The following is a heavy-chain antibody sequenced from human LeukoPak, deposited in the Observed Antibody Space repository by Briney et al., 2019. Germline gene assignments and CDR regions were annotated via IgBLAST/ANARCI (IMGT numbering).Heavy chain of an antibody. J-gene: IGHJ4*02. CDR3: AKQAGDFSDTTGKGFDY. V-gene: IGHV3-30*18. CDR2: ISNDGSNK. D-gene: IGHD4-17*01. CDR1: GFTFSSYG. Sequence: GGSLRLSCAVSGFTFSSYGMHWVRQAPGKGLEWVAVISNDGSNKYYADSVKGRFTMSRDNSKSTLYLQMNSLRAEDTAVFYCAKQAGDFSDTTGKGFDYWGQGTLVTVS.